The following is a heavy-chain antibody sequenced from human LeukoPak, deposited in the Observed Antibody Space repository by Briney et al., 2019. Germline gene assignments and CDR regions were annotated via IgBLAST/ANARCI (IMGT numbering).Heavy chain of an antibody. D-gene: IGHD3-10*01. CDR1: GFIFNSYW. CDR2: IKPDGSEK. J-gene: IGHJ4*02. Sequence: GGSLRFSCAASGFIFNSYWMIWVRQAPGIGLEWVAGIKPDGSEKYYVDSVKGRFTISRDNAKNSLYLQMNSLRAEDTGVYYCSRGEAGSFDYWGQGTLVTVSS. V-gene: IGHV3-7*05. CDR3: SRGEAGSFDY.